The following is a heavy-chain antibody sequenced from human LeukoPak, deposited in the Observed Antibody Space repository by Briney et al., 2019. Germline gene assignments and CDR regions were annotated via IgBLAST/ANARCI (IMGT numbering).Heavy chain of an antibody. CDR2: ISWNSLRI. D-gene: IGHD3-16*02. Sequence: GGSLRLSCAASGFTFDDYAMHWVRQAPGKGLEWVSGISWNSLRIDYADSVKGRFSISRDNAKNSLYLQMNSLTADDTALYYCAKEGRLYDFDYWGQGTLVTVSS. J-gene: IGHJ4*02. CDR3: AKEGRLYDFDY. V-gene: IGHV3-9*01. CDR1: GFTFDDYA.